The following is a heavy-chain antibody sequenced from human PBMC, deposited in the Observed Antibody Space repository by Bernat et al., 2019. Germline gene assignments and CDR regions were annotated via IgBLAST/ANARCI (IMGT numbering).Heavy chain of an antibody. Sequence: VQLVESGGGVVQPGRSLRLSCAASGFTFSNAWMSWVRQAPGKGLEWVGRIKSKTDGGTTDYAAPVKGRFTISRDDSKNTLYLQMNSLKTEDTAVYYCTTDEGYGDGWYFDLWGRGTLVTVSS. D-gene: IGHD4-17*01. J-gene: IGHJ2*01. V-gene: IGHV3-15*01. CDR2: IKSKTDGGTT. CDR3: TTDEGYGDGWYFDL. CDR1: GFTFSNAW.